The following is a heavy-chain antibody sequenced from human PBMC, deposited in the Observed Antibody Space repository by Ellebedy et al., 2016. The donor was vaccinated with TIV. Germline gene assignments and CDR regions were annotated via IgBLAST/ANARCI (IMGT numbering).Heavy chain of an antibody. Sequence: GESLKISCAASGFTFSDYYLSWIRQAPGKGLEWISYISNSGTDMYYADSVTGRFTISRDTAKNSLYLQMNSLRAEDTAVYYCARLNGGVEYWGQGTLVTVSS. CDR2: ISNSGTDM. CDR3: ARLNGGVEY. D-gene: IGHD4-23*01. V-gene: IGHV3-11*01. CDR1: GFTFSDYY. J-gene: IGHJ4*02.